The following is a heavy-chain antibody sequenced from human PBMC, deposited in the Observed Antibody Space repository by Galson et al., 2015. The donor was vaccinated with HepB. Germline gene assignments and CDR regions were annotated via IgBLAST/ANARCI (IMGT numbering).Heavy chain of an antibody. V-gene: IGHV3-23*01. Sequence: SLRLSCAASGFTFSSYAINWVRQAPGRGLEWVSRISGSGFDTDYADSVKGRFTISRDNYKNTLYLQMNSLRAEDTAVYYCAREDWKLDYWGQGTLVTVSS. CDR3: AREDWKLDY. J-gene: IGHJ4*02. CDR1: GFTFSSYA. CDR2: ISGSGFDT. D-gene: IGHD1-1*01.